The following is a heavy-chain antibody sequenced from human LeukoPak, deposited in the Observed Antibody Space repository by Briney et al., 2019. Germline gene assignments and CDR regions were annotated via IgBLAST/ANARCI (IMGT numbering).Heavy chain of an antibody. D-gene: IGHD3-22*01. J-gene: IGHJ4*02. V-gene: IGHV4-38-2*02. Sequence: SETLSLTCTVSGYSISSGYYWGWIRQPPGKGLEWIGSIYHSGSTYYNPSLKSRVTISVDTSKNQFSLKLSSVTAADTAVYYCAKDDSSGYYLNYFDYWGQGTLVTVSS. CDR1: GYSISSGYY. CDR2: IYHSGST. CDR3: AKDDSSGYYLNYFDY.